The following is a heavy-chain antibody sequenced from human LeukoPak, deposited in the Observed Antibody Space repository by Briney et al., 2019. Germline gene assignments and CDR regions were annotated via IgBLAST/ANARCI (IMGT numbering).Heavy chain of an antibody. CDR2: INQDGSEK. CDR1: GFTFSTYW. V-gene: IGHV3-7*01. CDR3: ARKWMQLWPFDY. Sequence: GGSLRLSCAASGFTFSTYWMSWVRQAPGKGLEWVANINQDGSEKYYVASVKGRFTISRDNAKNSLYLQMNSLRAEDTAVYYCARKWMQLWPFDYWGQGALVTVSS. D-gene: IGHD5-18*01. J-gene: IGHJ4*02.